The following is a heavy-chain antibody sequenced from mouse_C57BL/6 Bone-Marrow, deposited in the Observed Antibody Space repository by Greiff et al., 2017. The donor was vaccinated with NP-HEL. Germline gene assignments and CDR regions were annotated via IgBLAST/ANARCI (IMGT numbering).Heavy chain of an antibody. V-gene: IGHV1-81*01. CDR1: GYTFTSYG. D-gene: IGHD1-1*01. Sequence: QVQLQQSGAELARPGASVKLSCKASGYTFTSYGISWVKQRPGQGLEWIGEIYPRSGNTYYNEKFKGKATLTADKSSSTAYMELRSLTSEDSAVYYCARHTVVATIYFDYWGQGTTLTVSS. J-gene: IGHJ2*01. CDR3: ARHTVVATIYFDY. CDR2: IYPRSGNT.